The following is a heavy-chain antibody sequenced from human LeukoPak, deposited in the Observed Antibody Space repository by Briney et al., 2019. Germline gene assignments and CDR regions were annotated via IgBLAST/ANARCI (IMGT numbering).Heavy chain of an antibody. Sequence: SETLSLTCTVSGGSISSSSYYWGWIRQPPGKGLEWIGSIYYSGSTYYNPSLKSRVTITVDTSKNQFSLKLSSVTAADTAVYYGARPSRSHYYGSGEGDDYWGQGTLVTVSS. D-gene: IGHD3-10*01. CDR3: ARPSRSHYYGSGEGDDY. J-gene: IGHJ4*02. V-gene: IGHV4-39*01. CDR2: IYYSGST. CDR1: GGSISSSSYY.